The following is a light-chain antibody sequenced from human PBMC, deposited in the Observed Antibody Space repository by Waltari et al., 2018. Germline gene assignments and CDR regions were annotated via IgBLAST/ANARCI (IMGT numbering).Light chain of an antibody. CDR3: QQGYRIPLA. V-gene: IGKV1-39*01. Sequence: DIQMTQSPSSLSASVGDRVTITCRASQSINTYLNWYQRKPGEAPKLLIYGASTLEIGVPSRFSGIGSGTDFTLTISSLQPEDFATYYCQQGYRIPLAFGPGAKVEMK. J-gene: IGKJ3*01. CDR1: QSINTY. CDR2: GAS.